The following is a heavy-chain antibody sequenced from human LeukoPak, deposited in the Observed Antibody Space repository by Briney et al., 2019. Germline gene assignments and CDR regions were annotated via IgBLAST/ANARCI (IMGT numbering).Heavy chain of an antibody. CDR3: ARWAIALGHFDV. CDR2: IYDSGNT. D-gene: IGHD6-19*01. Sequence: PSETLSLTCNVSGGSISRHYWSWIRQPPGKGLEWIGYIYDSGNTNYNPSLKSRITTSVDMSKNQFSLKVNSVTAADTAVYYCARWAIALGHFDVWGQGSPVSVSS. V-gene: IGHV4-59*08. CDR1: GGSISRHY. J-gene: IGHJ4*02.